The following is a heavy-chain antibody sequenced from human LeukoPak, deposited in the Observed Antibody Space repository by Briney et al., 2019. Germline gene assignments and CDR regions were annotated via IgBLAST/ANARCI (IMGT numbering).Heavy chain of an antibody. CDR1: GFTFSSYG. V-gene: IGHV3-33*01. CDR3: ASLKYCSSNSCYEGY. Sequence: GGSLRLSCAASGFTFSSYGLHWVRQAPGKGLEWVAVIWNDGSNQYYADSVKGRFTISRDNSKNTLYLQMNSLRAEDTAVYYCASLKYCSSNSCYEGYWGQGTLVTVSS. CDR2: IWNDGSNQ. J-gene: IGHJ4*02. D-gene: IGHD2-2*01.